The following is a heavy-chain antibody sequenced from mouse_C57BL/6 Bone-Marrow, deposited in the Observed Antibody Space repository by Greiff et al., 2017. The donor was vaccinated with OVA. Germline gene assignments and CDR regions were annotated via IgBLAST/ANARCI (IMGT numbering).Heavy chain of an antibody. CDR2: IYPGDGDT. J-gene: IGHJ1*03. CDR3: APITTVVAPYWYFDV. Sequence: QVQLQQSGPELVKPGASVKISCKASGYAFSSSWMNWVKQRPGKGLEWIGRIYPGDGDTTYNGKFKGKATLTADKSSSTAYMQLSSLTSEDSAVYFCAPITTVVAPYWYFDVWGTGTTVTVSA. D-gene: IGHD1-1*01. V-gene: IGHV1-82*01. CDR1: GYAFSSSW.